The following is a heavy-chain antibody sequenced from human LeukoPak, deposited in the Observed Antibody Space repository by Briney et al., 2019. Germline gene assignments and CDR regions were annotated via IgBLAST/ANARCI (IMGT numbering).Heavy chain of an antibody. Sequence: PGGSLRLSCAASGFTFSSYAMHWVRQAPGKGLEWVAVISYDGSNKYYADSVKGRFTISRDNSKNTLYLQMNSLRAEDTAVYYCARTYYDILTGGYDYWGQGTLVTVSS. CDR3: ARTYYDILTGGYDY. CDR2: ISYDGSNK. D-gene: IGHD3-9*01. CDR1: GFTFSSYA. J-gene: IGHJ4*02. V-gene: IGHV3-30*04.